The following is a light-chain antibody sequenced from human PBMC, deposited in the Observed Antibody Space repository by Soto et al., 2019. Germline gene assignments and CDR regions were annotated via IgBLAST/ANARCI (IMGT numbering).Light chain of an antibody. J-gene: IGLJ2*01. CDR3: QSYDSSLSGSV. CDR1: SSNIGAGYD. V-gene: IGLV1-40*01. CDR2: GNS. Sequence: QSVLTQPPSVSGAPGQRVTISCTGSSSNIGAGYDVHWYQQLPGTAPKLLIYGNSNRPSGVPDRFSGSKSGTSAYLAITGLRAEDEADYNCQSYDSSLSGSVFGGGTKLTVL.